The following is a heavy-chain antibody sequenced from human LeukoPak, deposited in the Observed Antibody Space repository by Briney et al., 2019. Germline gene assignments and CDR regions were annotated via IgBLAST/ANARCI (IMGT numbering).Heavy chain of an antibody. CDR1: GGTFSSYA. CDR2: IIPIFGTA. J-gene: IGHJ6*02. CDR3: ASGEVATISTYYYYGMDV. Sequence: GASVKVSCKASGGTFSSYAISWVRQAPGQGLEWMGGIIPIFGTANYAQKFQGRVTITADESTSTAYMELSSLRSEDMAVYYCASGEVATISTYYYYGMDVWGQGTTVTVSS. D-gene: IGHD5-24*01. V-gene: IGHV1-69*13.